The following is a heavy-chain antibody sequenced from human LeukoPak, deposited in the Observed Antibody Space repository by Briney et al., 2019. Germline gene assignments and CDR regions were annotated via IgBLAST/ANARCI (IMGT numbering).Heavy chain of an antibody. V-gene: IGHV4-39*07. D-gene: IGHD3-9*01. CDR2: IYYSGST. CDR1: GGSISSSSYY. J-gene: IGHJ3*02. CDR3: ARDTRRYSDAFDI. Sequence: SETLSLTCTVSGGSISSSSYYWGWIRQPPGKGLEWIGSIYYSGSTYYNPSLKSRVTISVDTSKNQFSLKLSSVTAADTAVYYCARDTRRYSDAFDIWGQGTMVTVSS.